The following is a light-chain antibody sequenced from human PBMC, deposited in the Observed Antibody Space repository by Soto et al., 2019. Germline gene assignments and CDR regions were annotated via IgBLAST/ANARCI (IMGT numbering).Light chain of an antibody. CDR2: AAC. CDR1: ESINIY. J-gene: IGKJ1*01. CDR3: QQTYSTPGT. Sequence: DIQMTQSPPSLSASVGDRVSITCRASESINIYLNWYQKKSGEAPKLLIYAACSLQSGVPSRFRGSGAGTGFTLTISSLQPEDFATYYCQQTYSTPGTFGRGTKVEIK. V-gene: IGKV1-39*01.